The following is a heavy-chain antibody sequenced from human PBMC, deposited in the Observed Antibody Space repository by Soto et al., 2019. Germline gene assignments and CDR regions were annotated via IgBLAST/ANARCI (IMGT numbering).Heavy chain of an antibody. CDR1: GYTFSSFD. Sequence: QARLVQSGAEVRKPGASVKDSCKASGYTFSSFDIHWVRQATGQGLEWMGWINPNNGHTDSAQKFQGRITMTMDPSISTVYLELRGLTSEDTAMYNCARGRGWRDYWGQGTLVSVYS. V-gene: IGHV1-8*02. CDR3: ARGRGWRDY. CDR2: INPNNGHT. D-gene: IGHD6-19*01. J-gene: IGHJ4*02.